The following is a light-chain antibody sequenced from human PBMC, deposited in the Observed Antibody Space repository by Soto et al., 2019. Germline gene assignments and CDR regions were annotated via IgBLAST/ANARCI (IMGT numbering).Light chain of an antibody. CDR3: TSYTSSSTLDV. V-gene: IGLV2-14*01. Sequence: QLVLTQPASVSGSPGQSITISCTGTSSDVGGYNYVSWYQQHPGKAPKLIIYEVSNRPSGVPNRFFGSKSGNTASLTISGLQAEDEAEYYCTSYTSSSTLDVFGTGTKLTVL. J-gene: IGLJ1*01. CDR2: EVS. CDR1: SSDVGGYNY.